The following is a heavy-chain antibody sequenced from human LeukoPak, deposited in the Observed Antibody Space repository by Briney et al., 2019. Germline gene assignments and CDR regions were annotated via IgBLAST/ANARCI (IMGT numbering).Heavy chain of an antibody. D-gene: IGHD1-1*01. J-gene: IGHJ3*02. Sequence: PGGSLRLSCAASGFTFSSYGMHSVRQAPGKGLGWVSRINSYGSSTNYADSVKGRFTISRDNDKNTLYLQMNSLRAEDTAVYYCARGYPYDAFDIWGQGTMVTVSS. CDR1: GFTFSSYG. CDR2: INSYGSST. CDR3: ARGYPYDAFDI. V-gene: IGHV3-74*01.